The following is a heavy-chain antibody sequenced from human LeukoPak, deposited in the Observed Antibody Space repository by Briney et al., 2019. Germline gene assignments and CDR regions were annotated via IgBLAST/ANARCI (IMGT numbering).Heavy chain of an antibody. V-gene: IGHV1-69*01. Sequence: ASVKVSCKASGGTFSSYAISWVRQAPGQGLEWMGGIIPIFGTANYAQKFQGRVTITADESTSTAYMELSSLRSEDTAVYYCARDRGPNDAFDIWGQGTMVTVSS. CDR3: ARDRGPNDAFDI. CDR2: IIPIFGTA. J-gene: IGHJ3*02. CDR1: GGTFSSYA.